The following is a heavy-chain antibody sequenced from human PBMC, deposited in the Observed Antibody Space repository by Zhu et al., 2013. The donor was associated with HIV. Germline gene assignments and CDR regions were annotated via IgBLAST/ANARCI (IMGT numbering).Heavy chain of an antibody. D-gene: IGHD6-6*01. V-gene: IGHV1-18*01. CDR1: GYTFITYG. CDR2: ISAYNGNT. CDR3: ATSSHSSGLY. J-gene: IGHJ4*02. Sequence: QVQLVQSGAEVKKPGASVKVSCKASGYTFITYGVSWVRQAPGQGLEWMGWISAYNGNTNYAQKFQGRVTMTTDTSTNTAYMELSSLKSDDAAVYFCATSSHSSGLYWGQGTLVTVSS.